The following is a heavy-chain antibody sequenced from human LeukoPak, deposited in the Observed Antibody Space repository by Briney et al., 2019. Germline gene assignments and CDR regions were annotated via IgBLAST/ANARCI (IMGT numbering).Heavy chain of an antibody. CDR1: GFTFSSYA. J-gene: IGHJ4*02. Sequence: GGSLRLSCAASGFTFSSYAMSWVRQAPGKGLEWVSGISSGGGSTYYADSVKGRFTISRDNSKNTLYLQMNSLRSEDTAVYYCAKWGDDSSGYYYPGDWGQGTLVTVSS. D-gene: IGHD3-22*01. CDR2: ISSGGGST. CDR3: AKWGDDSSGYYYPGD. V-gene: IGHV3-23*01.